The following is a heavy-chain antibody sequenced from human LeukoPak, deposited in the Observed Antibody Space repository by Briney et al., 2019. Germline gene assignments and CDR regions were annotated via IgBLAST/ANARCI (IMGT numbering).Heavy chain of an antibody. Sequence: GRSLRLSCAASGFTFSSYGMHWVRQAPGKGLEWVAVISYDGSNKYYADSVKGRFTISRDNSKNTLYLQMNSLRAEDTAVYYCAKALDFWSGYSNYWGQGTLVTVSS. CDR3: AKALDFWSGYSNY. CDR2: ISYDGSNK. V-gene: IGHV3-30*18. CDR1: GFTFSSYG. J-gene: IGHJ4*02. D-gene: IGHD3-3*01.